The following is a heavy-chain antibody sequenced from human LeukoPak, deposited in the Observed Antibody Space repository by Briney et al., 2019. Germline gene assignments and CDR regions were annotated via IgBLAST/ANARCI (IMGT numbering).Heavy chain of an antibody. V-gene: IGHV3-21*01. Sequence: NPGGSLRLSCAASGFTFSSYSMSWVRQAPGKGLEWVSSISSSSSYIYYADSVKGRFTISRDNAKNSLYLQMNSLRAEDTAVYYCARDNFGHLCSSTSCYQYWGQGTLVTVSS. CDR1: GFTFSSYS. CDR2: ISSSSSYI. D-gene: IGHD2-2*01. J-gene: IGHJ4*02. CDR3: ARDNFGHLCSSTSCYQY.